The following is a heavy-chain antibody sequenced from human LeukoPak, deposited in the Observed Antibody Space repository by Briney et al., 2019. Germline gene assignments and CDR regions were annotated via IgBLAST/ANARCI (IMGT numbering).Heavy chain of an antibody. CDR3: ARHGSGIAVAALTGYFDY. CDR1: GGSISSYY. J-gene: IGHJ4*02. Sequence: SETLSLTCTVSGGSISSYYRSWIRQPPGKGLEWIGYIYYSGSTNYNPSLKSRVTISVDTSKNQFSLKLSSVTAADTAVYYCARHGSGIAVAALTGYFDYWGQGTLVTVSS. CDR2: IYYSGST. V-gene: IGHV4-59*08. D-gene: IGHD6-19*01.